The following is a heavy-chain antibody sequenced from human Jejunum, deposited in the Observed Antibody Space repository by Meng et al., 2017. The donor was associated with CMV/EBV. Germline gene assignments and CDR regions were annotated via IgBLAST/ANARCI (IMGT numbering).Heavy chain of an antibody. CDR1: GGPLRIRNW. J-gene: IGHJ4*02. Sequence: VPVTQWGQGRLRLSETLSLPCPVSGGPLRIRNWGSGVVQPPGKGLEWIGEIYHSGSTNYNPSLKSRVTISVAESKNQFSLRLSSVTAADTAVYYCARVGAYCGGDCYHPRWGQGTLVTVSS. CDR2: IYHSGST. CDR3: ARVGAYCGGDCYHPR. D-gene: IGHD2-21*02. V-gene: IGHV4-4*02.